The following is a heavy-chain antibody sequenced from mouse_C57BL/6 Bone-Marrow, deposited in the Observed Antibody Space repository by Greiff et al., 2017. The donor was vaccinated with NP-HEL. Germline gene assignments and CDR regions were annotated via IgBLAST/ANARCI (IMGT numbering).Heavy chain of an antibody. V-gene: IGHV2-9-1*01. CDR3: ARPYYSNSYWYFDV. CDR2: IWTGGGT. D-gene: IGHD2-5*01. Sequence: VKVVESGPGLVAPSQSLSITCTVSGFSLTSYAISWVRQPPGKGLEWLGVIWTGGGTNYNSALTSRLSISKDNSKSQVFLKMNSLQTDDTARYYCARPYYSNSYWYFDVWGTGTTVTVSS. J-gene: IGHJ1*03. CDR1: GFSLTSYA.